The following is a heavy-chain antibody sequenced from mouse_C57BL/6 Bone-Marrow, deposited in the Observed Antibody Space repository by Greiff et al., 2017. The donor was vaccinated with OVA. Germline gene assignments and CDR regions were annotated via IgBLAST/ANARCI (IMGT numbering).Heavy chain of an antibody. V-gene: IGHV5-17*01. J-gene: IGHJ3*01. Sequence: EVMLVESGGGLVKPGGSLKLSCAASGFTFSDYGMHWVRQAPEKGLEWVAYISSGSSTIYYAETVKGRFTISRDNAKNTLFLQMTSLRSEDTAMYYCARSREVWFAYWGQGTLVTVSA. CDR2: ISSGSSTI. CDR3: ARSREVWFAY. CDR1: GFTFSDYG.